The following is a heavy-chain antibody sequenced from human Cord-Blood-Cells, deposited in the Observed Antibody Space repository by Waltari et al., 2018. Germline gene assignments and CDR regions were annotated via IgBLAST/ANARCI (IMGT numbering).Heavy chain of an antibody. CDR2: ISYDGSNK. CDR1: GFTFSSYA. D-gene: IGHD6-13*01. V-gene: IGHV3-30-3*01. Sequence: QVQLVESGGGGVQPGRSLRLSCAASGFTFSSYAMHWSRQAPGKGLEWVAVISYDGSNKYYADSVKGRFTISRDNSKNTLYLQMNSLRAEDTAVYYCAREYSSRLYYFDYWGQGTLVTVSS. CDR3: AREYSSRLYYFDY. J-gene: IGHJ4*02.